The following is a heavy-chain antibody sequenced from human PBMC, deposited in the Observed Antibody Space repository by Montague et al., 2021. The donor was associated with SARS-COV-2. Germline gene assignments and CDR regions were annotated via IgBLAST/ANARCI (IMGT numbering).Heavy chain of an antibody. V-gene: IGHV3-23*01. CDR3: AKGRGTSCSDY. CDR2: INGGGGST. D-gene: IGHD2-15*01. CDR1: GFTVSTAV. J-gene: IGHJ4*02. Sequence: SLRLSCAASGFTVSTAVVSWFRQAPGKGLEWVSTINGGGGSTYYADSMRGRFTISRDNSENTLYLQMNSLRAEDTAIYYCAKGRGTSCSDYWGQGTLVTVSS.